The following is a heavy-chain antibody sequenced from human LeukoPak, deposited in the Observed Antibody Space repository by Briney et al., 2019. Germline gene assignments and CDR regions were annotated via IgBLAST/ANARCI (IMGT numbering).Heavy chain of an antibody. CDR1: GFTFDDYG. D-gene: IGHD3-10*01. CDR3: ARDRGILWAPDAFDI. V-gene: IGHV3-20*01. Sequence: GGSLRLSCAASGFTFDDYGMSWVRQAPGKGLEWVSGINWNGGSTGYADSVKGRFTISRDNAKNSLYLQMNSLRAEDTALYHCARDRGILWAPDAFDIWGQGTMVTVSS. J-gene: IGHJ3*02. CDR2: INWNGGST.